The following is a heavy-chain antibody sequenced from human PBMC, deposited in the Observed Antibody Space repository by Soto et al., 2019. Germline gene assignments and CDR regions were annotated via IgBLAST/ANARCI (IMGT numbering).Heavy chain of an antibody. J-gene: IGHJ3*02. V-gene: IGHV4-30-2*01. CDR3: ARTSYDILTGRIDAFDI. CDR2: ISHGGNT. CDR1: GGSINNGGYS. Sequence: SETLSLTCTVSGGSINNGGYSWSWLRQPPGKGLEWIGYISHGGNTYYNPSLRSRVIMSIDKSKNHFSLGLKSVTAADTATYYCARTSYDILTGRIDAFDIWGQGTMVTVSS. D-gene: IGHD3-9*01.